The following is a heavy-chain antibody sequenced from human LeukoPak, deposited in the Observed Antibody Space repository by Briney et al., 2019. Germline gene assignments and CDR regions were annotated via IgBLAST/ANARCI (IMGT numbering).Heavy chain of an antibody. D-gene: IGHD3-10*01. V-gene: IGHV4-30-4*01. CDR3: ARYGSGSTWFDP. CDR1: GGSISSDNYQ. Sequence: SQTLSLTCAVSGGSISSDNYQWSWIRQPPGKGLEWIGYINYSGSTYYNPSLKSRVTISVDTSKNHFSLRLSSVTAADTAVYYCARYGSGSTWFDPWGQGTLVTVSS. J-gene: IGHJ5*02. CDR2: INYSGST.